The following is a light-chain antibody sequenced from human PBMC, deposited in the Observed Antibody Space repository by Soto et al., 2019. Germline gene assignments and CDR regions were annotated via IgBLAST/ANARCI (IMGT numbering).Light chain of an antibody. CDR1: SSDVGSYNL. J-gene: IGLJ3*02. Sequence: QSALTQPASVSGSPGQSITISCTGTSSDVGSYNLVTWYQQHPGKAPKLMIHEVTKRPSGVSNRFSASKSGSTASLTISGLQVEDEADYYCCSYAGSGTGVFGGGTKVTVL. CDR2: EVT. V-gene: IGLV2-23*02. CDR3: CSYAGSGTGV.